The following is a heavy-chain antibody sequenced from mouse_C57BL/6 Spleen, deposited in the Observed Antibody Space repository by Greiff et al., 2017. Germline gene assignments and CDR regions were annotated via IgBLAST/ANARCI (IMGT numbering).Heavy chain of an antibody. Sequence: QFQLQRSGAELARPGASVKLSCKASGYTFTSYGISWVKQRTGQGLEWIGEIYPRSGNTYYNEKFKGKATLTADKSSSTAYMELRSLTSEDSAVYFCARKRLLYAMDYWGQGTSVTVSS. CDR2: IYPRSGNT. J-gene: IGHJ4*01. V-gene: IGHV1-81*01. CDR3: ARKRLLYAMDY. CDR1: GYTFTSYG. D-gene: IGHD6-1*01.